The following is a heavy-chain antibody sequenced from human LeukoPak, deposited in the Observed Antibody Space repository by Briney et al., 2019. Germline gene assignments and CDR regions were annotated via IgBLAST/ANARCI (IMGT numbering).Heavy chain of an antibody. D-gene: IGHD3-22*01. J-gene: IGHJ4*02. CDR3: ARSLTYYYDSSGYYPPRY. CDR1: GYTFTGYY. Sequence: GASVKVSCKASGYTFTGYYMHWVRQAPGQGLEWMGRINPNSGSTNYAQKFQGRVTMTRDTSISTAYMELSRLRSDDTAVYYCARSLTYYYDSSGYYPPRYWGQGALVTVSS. V-gene: IGHV1-2*06. CDR2: INPNSGST.